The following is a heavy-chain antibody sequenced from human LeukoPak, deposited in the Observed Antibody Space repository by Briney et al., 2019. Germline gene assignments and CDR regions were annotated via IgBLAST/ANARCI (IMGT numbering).Heavy chain of an antibody. D-gene: IGHD3-22*01. CDR3: ARAQAYDSSGYYPSHFDY. CDR1: GGSISSYY. V-gene: IGHV4-4*07. Sequence: SETLSLTCTVSGGSISSYYWSWIRQPAGKGLEWIGRIYTSGSTNYNPSLKSRVTISVDTSKNQFSLKLSSVTAADTAVYYCARAQAYDSSGYYPSHFDYWGQGTLVTVSS. J-gene: IGHJ4*02. CDR2: IYTSGST.